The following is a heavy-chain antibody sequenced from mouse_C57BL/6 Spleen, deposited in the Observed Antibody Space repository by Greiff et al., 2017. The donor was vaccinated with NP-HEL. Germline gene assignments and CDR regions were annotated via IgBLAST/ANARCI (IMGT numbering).Heavy chain of an antibody. CDR1: GYTFTSYW. J-gene: IGHJ4*01. Sequence: QVQLKQPGAELVRPGSSVKLSCKASGYTFTSYWMHWVKQRPIQGLEWIGNIDPSDSETHYNQKFKDKATLTVDKSSSTAYMQLSSLTSEDSAVYYCARRDGNYAMDYWGQGTSVTVSS. CDR3: ARRDGNYAMDY. D-gene: IGHD2-1*01. V-gene: IGHV1-52*01. CDR2: IDPSDSET.